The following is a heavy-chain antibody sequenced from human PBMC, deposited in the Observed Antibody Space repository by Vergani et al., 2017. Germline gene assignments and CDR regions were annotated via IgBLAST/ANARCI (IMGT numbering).Heavy chain of an antibody. J-gene: IGHJ4*02. V-gene: IGHV3-23*04. CDR2: ISSDGGST. Sequence: EVQVVESGGGLIKPGGSLRLSCVVSGITFKNVWINWVRQAPGKGLEWVSTISSDGGSTYYADSVKGRFTISRDNSKNTLSLQMNSLTAEDTAIYYCAGPQGTSAYYYGGFDYWGQGILVTVSS. D-gene: IGHD3-22*01. CDR3: AGPQGTSAYYYGGFDY. CDR1: GITFKNVW.